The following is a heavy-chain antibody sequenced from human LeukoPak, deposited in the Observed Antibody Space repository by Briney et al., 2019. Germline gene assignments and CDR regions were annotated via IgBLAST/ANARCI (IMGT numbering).Heavy chain of an antibody. CDR2: IHYSGST. CDR3: AGDHGVATTDAFDI. D-gene: IGHD5-12*01. V-gene: IGHV4-59*11. Sequence: SETLSLTCTVSGGSISSHYWSWIRQPPGKGLEWIGYIHYSGSTNYNPSLKSRVTISVDTSKNQFSLKLSSVTAADTAVYYCAGDHGVATTDAFDIWGQGTMVTVSS. CDR1: GGSISSHY. J-gene: IGHJ3*02.